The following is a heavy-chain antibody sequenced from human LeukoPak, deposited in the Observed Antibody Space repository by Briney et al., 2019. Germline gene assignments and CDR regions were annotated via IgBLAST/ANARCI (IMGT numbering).Heavy chain of an antibody. CDR2: INPSGGST. J-gene: IGHJ6*03. CDR3: ARGPSITMVRGGQWYYYMDV. D-gene: IGHD3-10*01. CDR1: GYTFTSYY. V-gene: IGHV1-46*01. Sequence: ASVKVSCKASGYTFTSYYIHWVRQAPGQGLEWMGLINPSGGSTNYAQKFQGRVTMTRDTSTSTVYMELSSLRSEDTAVYYCARGPSITMVRGGQWYYYMDVWGKGTTVTIS.